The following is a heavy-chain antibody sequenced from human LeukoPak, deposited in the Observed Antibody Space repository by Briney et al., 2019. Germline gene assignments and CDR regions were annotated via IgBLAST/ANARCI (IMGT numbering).Heavy chain of an antibody. CDR1: GFTFSSYE. CDR2: ISSSSSTI. V-gene: IGHV3-48*03. CDR3: AELGITMIGGV. Sequence: GGSLRLSCAASGFTFSSYEMNWVRQAPGKGLEWVSYISSSSSTIYYADSVKGRFTISRDNAKNSLYLQMNSLRAEDTAVYYCAELGITMIGGVWGKGATVTISS. D-gene: IGHD3-10*02. J-gene: IGHJ6*04.